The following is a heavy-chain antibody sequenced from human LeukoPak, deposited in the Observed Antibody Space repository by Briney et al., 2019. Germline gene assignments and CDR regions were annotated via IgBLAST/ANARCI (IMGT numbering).Heavy chain of an antibody. D-gene: IGHD1-26*01. V-gene: IGHV1-8*01. Sequence: ASVKVSCKASGYTFTSYDINWVRQATGQGLEWMGWMNPNSGNTGYAQRLQGRVTMTTDTSTSTAYMELRSLRSDDTAVYYCAREWELLSYDYWGQGTLVTVSS. CDR1: GYTFTSYD. J-gene: IGHJ4*02. CDR3: AREWELLSYDY. CDR2: MNPNSGNT.